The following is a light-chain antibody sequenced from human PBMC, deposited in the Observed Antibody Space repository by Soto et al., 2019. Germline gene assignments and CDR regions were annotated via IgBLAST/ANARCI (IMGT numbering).Light chain of an antibody. V-gene: IGKV3-20*01. Sequence: ESVLTQSPGTLSLSPGERASLSCRASQSVTSSYLGWYQHKPGQPPRLLLYGASNRPTEIPDMFSGSGSGTDFTPTISGLEPEDLGVYFCLPDGTSTPYTFGRGTKVAIK. CDR2: GAS. CDR3: LPDGTSTPYT. CDR1: QSVTSSY. J-gene: IGKJ2*01.